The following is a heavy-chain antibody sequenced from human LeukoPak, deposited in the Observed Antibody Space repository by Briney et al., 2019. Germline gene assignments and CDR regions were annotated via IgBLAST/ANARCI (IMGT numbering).Heavy chain of an antibody. CDR3: ARASMVRGVTFDY. CDR2: IYYSGST. J-gene: IGHJ4*02. Sequence: SETLSLTCTVSGGSISSSSYYWGCIRQPPGKGLECIGSIYYSGSTYYNPFLKSRVTISVDTSKNQFFLKLSSVTAADTAVYYCARASMVRGVTFDYWGQGTLVTVSS. CDR1: GGSISSSSYY. D-gene: IGHD3-10*01. V-gene: IGHV4-39*07.